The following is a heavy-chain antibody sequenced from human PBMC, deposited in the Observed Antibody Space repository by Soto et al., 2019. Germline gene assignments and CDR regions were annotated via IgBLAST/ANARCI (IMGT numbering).Heavy chain of an antibody. CDR2: IDNAGTDS. J-gene: IGHJ6*04. V-gene: IGHV3-74*01. CDR3: ARGWFGPDV. CDR1: GFTFSGRS. D-gene: IGHD3-10*01. Sequence: GGSLRLSCAASGFTFSGRSMHWVRQAPGKGLAWVSGIDNAGTDSTYADSVKGRFTSSRDNAKNTLYLQMNSPRVEDTAVYYCARGWFGPDVWGKGTTVTVSS.